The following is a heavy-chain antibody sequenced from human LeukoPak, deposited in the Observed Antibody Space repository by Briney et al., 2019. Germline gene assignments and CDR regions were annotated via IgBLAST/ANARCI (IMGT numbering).Heavy chain of an antibody. D-gene: IGHD6-19*01. CDR3: ARGGYSSGWTLYFDY. CDR1: GFTFSDYY. Sequence: GGSLRLSCAASGFTFSDYYMSWIRQAPGKGLEWISYISSSGTTIYYGDSVKGRFTISRDNAKNSLYLQMNSLRAEDTAVYYCARGGYSSGWTLYFDYWGQGTLATVSS. V-gene: IGHV3-11*04. CDR2: ISSSGTTI. J-gene: IGHJ4*02.